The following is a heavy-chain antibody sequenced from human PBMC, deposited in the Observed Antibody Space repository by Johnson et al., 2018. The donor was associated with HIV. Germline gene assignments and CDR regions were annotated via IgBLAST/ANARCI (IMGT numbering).Heavy chain of an antibody. D-gene: IGHD4-17*01. CDR2: ISYDGSNK. J-gene: IGHJ3*02. Sequence: QEQLVESGGGLVQPGRSLRLSCAVSGFTFSSYAMHWVRQAPGKGLEWVAVISYDGSNKYYADSVKGRFTISRDNSKNTLYLQMNSLRAEDTAVYYWAREGTLGYGDYVGRAFDIWGQGTMVTVSS. CDR3: AREGTLGYGDYVGRAFDI. CDR1: GFTFSSYA. V-gene: IGHV3-30*04.